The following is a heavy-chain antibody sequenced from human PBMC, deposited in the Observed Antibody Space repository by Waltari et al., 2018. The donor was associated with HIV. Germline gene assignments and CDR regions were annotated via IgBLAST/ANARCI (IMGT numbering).Heavy chain of an antibody. CDR3: ARGDDYYDSSGYYFDY. Sequence: QVQLQQWGAGLLKPSETLSLTCAVYGGSFSGYYWSWIRQHPGKGLEWIGEINHSGSTNYNPSLKSRVTISVDTSKNQFSLKLSSVTAADTAVYYCARGDDYYDSSGYYFDYWGQGTLVTVSS. CDR2: INHSGST. D-gene: IGHD3-22*01. CDR1: GGSFSGYY. V-gene: IGHV4-34*01. J-gene: IGHJ4*02.